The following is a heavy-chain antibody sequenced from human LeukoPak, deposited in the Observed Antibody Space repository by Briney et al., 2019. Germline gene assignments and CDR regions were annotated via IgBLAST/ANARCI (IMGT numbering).Heavy chain of an antibody. J-gene: IGHJ5*02. D-gene: IGHD3-22*01. CDR2: ISGSGDST. Sequence: GGSLRLSCAASGFTFNSYAMSWVRQAPGKGLEWVSTISGSGDSTYYADSVKGRFTISRDNSRNTLYLQMSSLRADDTAVYYCAKAHDSSGSWGQGTLVTVSS. CDR3: AKAHDSSGS. V-gene: IGHV3-23*01. CDR1: GFTFNSYA.